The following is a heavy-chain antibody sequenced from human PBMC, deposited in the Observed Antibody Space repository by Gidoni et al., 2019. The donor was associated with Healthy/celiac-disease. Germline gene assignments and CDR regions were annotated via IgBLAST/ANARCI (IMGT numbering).Heavy chain of an antibody. CDR3: ARNLGSSWQSWIYYYYGMDV. D-gene: IGHD6-13*01. J-gene: IGHJ6*02. V-gene: IGHV3-33*01. CDR2: IWYDGSNK. Sequence: QVQLVESGGGVVQPGRSLRLSCAASGFTFSSYGMHWVRQAPGKGLEWVAVIWYDGSNKYYADSVKGRFTISRDNSKNTLYLQMNSLRAEDTAVYYCARNLGSSWQSWIYYYYGMDVWGQGTTVTVSS. CDR1: GFTFSSYG.